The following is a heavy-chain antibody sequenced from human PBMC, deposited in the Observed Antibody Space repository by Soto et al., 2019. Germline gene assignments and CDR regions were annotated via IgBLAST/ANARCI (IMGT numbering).Heavy chain of an antibody. CDR3: ATAHDTHYYMDV. CDR2: FDPEDGET. CDR1: GYTLTELS. Sequence: ASVKVSCKVSGYTLTELSMHWVRQAPGKGLEWMGGFDPEDGETIYAQKFQGRVTMTEDTSTDTAYMELSSLRSEDTAVYYCATAHDTHYYMDVWGKGTTVTVSS. J-gene: IGHJ6*03. V-gene: IGHV1-24*01. D-gene: IGHD3-9*01.